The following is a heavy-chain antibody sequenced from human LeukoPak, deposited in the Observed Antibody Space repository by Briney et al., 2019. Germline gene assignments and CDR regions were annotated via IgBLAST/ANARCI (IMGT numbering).Heavy chain of an antibody. D-gene: IGHD6-19*01. Sequence: QPGGSLRLSCAASGFTFSSYGMHWVRQAPGKGLEWVAVISYDGSNKYYADSVKGRFTISRDNAKNSLYLQMNSLRAEDTAVYYCARVGWLASYYYYYGMDVWGQGTTVTVSS. CDR2: ISYDGSNK. CDR1: GFTFSSYG. CDR3: ARVGWLASYYYYYGMDV. J-gene: IGHJ6*02. V-gene: IGHV3-30*03.